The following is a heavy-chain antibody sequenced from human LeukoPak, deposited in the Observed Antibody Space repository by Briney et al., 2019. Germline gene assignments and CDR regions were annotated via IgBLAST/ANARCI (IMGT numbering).Heavy chain of an antibody. V-gene: IGHV4-38-2*01. CDR2: IYHSGNT. CDR3: ARSFGEYYDSSGYLDY. J-gene: IGHJ4*02. CDR1: GYSISSGNY. Sequence: SETLSLTCAVSGYSISSGNYWGWIRQPPGKGLEWIGSIYHSGNTFHNPSLKSRVTISVDTSKYQFSLNLSSVTAVDTAVYYCARSFGEYYDSSGYLDYWGQGTLVTVSS. D-gene: IGHD3-22*01.